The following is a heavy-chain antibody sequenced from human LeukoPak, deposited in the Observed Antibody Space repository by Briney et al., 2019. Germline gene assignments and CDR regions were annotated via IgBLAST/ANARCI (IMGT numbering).Heavy chain of an antibody. Sequence: SETLSLTCTVSGGSISGYYWSWIRQPPGKGLEWIGYIQTSGSTNYNPSLKSRVTTSVDTPKNQFSLKLSSVTAADTAVYYCARVRFPPDMITGTTLDNWFDPWGQGTLVTVSS. D-gene: IGHD1-20*01. CDR3: ARVRFPPDMITGTTLDNWFDP. V-gene: IGHV4-4*09. CDR2: IQTSGST. J-gene: IGHJ5*02. CDR1: GGSISGYY.